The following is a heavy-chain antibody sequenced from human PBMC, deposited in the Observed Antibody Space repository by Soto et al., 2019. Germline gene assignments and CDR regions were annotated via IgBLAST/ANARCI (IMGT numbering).Heavy chain of an antibody. CDR1: GGTFSSYA. CDR3: ARSKVRGNNWFDP. Sequence: QVQLVQSGAEVKKPGSSVKVSCKASGGTFSSYAISWVRQAPGQGREWMGGIIPIFGTANYAQKFQGRVTITADDSTSTAYMELRSLRSEDTAVYYCARSKVRGNNWFDPWGQGTLVTVSS. V-gene: IGHV1-69*01. J-gene: IGHJ5*02. D-gene: IGHD3-10*01. CDR2: IIPIFGTA.